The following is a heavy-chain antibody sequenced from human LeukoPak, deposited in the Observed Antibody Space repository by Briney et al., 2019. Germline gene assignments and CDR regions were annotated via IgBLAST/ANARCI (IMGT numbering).Heavy chain of an antibody. CDR3: ARSSDRYGMDV. J-gene: IGHJ6*02. CDR1: GFTFSSYG. V-gene: IGHV3-33*03. CDR2: IWYDGSKK. Sequence: GGSLRLSCAASGFTFSSYGIHWVRQAPGKGLEWVAVIWYDGSKKYYADSVKGRFTISRDNAKNSLYLQMNSLRAEDTAVYFCARSSDRYGMDVWGQGTTVTVSS. D-gene: IGHD2-15*01.